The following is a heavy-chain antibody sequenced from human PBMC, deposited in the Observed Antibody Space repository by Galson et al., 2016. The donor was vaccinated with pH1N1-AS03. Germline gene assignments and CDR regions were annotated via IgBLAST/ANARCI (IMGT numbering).Heavy chain of an antibody. Sequence: SVKVSCKASGYTFTSYYIHWVRQAPGQGREWMGIINPSDGNTNYAQRFQGRVTMTRDTSTSTVDMELSSLRSDDQAVCYCARVSAGLTGYYYAMDVWGQGTTVTVSS. CDR1: GYTFTSYY. V-gene: IGHV1-46*01. CDR2: INPSDGNT. CDR3: ARVSAGLTGYYYAMDV. J-gene: IGHJ6*02. D-gene: IGHD4/OR15-4a*01.